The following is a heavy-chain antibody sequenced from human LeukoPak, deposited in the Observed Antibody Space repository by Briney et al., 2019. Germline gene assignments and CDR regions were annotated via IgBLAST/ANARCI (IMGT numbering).Heavy chain of an antibody. V-gene: IGHV4-39*07. J-gene: IGHJ4*02. D-gene: IGHD6-13*01. Sequence: PSETLSLTCTVSGGSISSSSYYWGWICQPPGKGLEWIGSIYYSGSTYYNPSLKSRVTISVDTSKNQFSLKLSSVTAADTAVYYCARGIAAAPFDYWGQGTLVTVSS. CDR2: IYYSGST. CDR3: ARGIAAAPFDY. CDR1: GGSISSSSYY.